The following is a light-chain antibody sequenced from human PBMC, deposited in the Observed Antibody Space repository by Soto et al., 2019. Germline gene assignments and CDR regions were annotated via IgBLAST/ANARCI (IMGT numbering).Light chain of an antibody. Sequence: DIQMTQSPSSLSASIGDRVTITCRASQTITAYLNWYQQKPGQAPNLLIYGATNLQSGVPSRFSGSGSGTDFTLTSTSLQPEDFATYFCQQSYGTPRTFGQGTKV. CDR2: GAT. CDR3: QQSYGTPRT. V-gene: IGKV1-39*01. CDR1: QTITAY. J-gene: IGKJ1*01.